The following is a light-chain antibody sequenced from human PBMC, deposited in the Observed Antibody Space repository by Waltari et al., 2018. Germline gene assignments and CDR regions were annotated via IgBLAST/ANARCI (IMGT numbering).Light chain of an antibody. J-gene: IGLJ2*01. CDR1: SRDVGGYNY. V-gene: IGLV2-14*01. CDR3: SSYTSNSTS. CDR2: DVS. Sequence: QSALTQPASVSGSPGQSITLSCTGTSRDVGGYNYASWYQQHPGKAPKLMIYDVSKRPSGVSNRFSGSKSGNTASLTISGLQAEDEADYYCSSYTSNSTSFGGGTKLTVL.